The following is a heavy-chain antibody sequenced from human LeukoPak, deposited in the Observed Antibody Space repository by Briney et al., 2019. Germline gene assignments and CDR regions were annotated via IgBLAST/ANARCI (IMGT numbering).Heavy chain of an antibody. Sequence: PGRSLRLSCAASGFTFSSYWMRWVRQAPGKGLEWVASIKQDGSEEYYADSVKGRFTISRENSKKTVHLQMNSLRAEDTAVYYCAKVAFSQGYSSGPGDYFDYWGQGTLVTVSS. CDR2: IKQDGSEE. V-gene: IGHV3-7*03. CDR3: AKVAFSQGYSSGPGDYFDY. D-gene: IGHD6-19*01. J-gene: IGHJ4*02. CDR1: GFTFSSYW.